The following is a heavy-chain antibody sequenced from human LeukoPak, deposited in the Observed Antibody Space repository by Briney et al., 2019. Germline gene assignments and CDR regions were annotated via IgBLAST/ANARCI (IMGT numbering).Heavy chain of an antibody. CDR2: IWYDGSNK. J-gene: IGHJ3*02. Sequence: GGSLRLSCAVSGFTFSSYGMHWVRQAPGKGLEWVAVIWYDGSNKYYADSVKGRFTVSRDNSKNTVYLQMNSLRAEDTAVYYCARDPGDYVGNDAFDIWGQGTMVTVSS. V-gene: IGHV3-33*01. CDR1: GFTFSSYG. D-gene: IGHD4-17*01. CDR3: ARDPGDYVGNDAFDI.